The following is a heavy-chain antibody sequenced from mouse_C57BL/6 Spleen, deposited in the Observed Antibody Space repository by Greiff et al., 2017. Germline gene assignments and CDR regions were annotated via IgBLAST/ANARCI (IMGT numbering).Heavy chain of an antibody. CDR1: GFTFSSYG. CDR2: ISSGGSYT. J-gene: IGHJ2*01. CDR3: ARDKLGRNYFDY. V-gene: IGHV5-6*01. D-gene: IGHD4-1*01. Sequence: VESGGDLVKPGGSLKLSCAASGFTFSSYGMSWVRQTPDKRLEWVATISSGGSYTYYPDSVKGRFTISRDNAKNTLYLQMSILKSDDTAMYYCARDKLGRNYFDYWGQGTTLTVSS.